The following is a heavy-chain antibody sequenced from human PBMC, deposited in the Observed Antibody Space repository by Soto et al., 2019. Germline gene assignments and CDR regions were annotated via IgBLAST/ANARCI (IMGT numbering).Heavy chain of an antibody. D-gene: IGHD3-22*01. CDR2: IYYSGST. J-gene: IGHJ4*02. Sequence: SETLSLTCTVSGGSISSGVYYWSWIRQHPGKGLEWIGYIYYSGSTYYNPSLKSRVTISVDTSKNQFSLKLSSVTAADTAVYYCARDRSGYDSSGYYPSEYYFDYWGQGTLVTVSS. CDR3: ARDRSGYDSSGYYPSEYYFDY. V-gene: IGHV4-31*03. CDR1: GGSISSGVYY.